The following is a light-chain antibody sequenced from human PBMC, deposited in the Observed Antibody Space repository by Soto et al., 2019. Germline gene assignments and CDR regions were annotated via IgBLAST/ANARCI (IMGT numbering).Light chain of an antibody. Sequence: EIVLTQSPGTLSLSPGERATLSCRASQSVRSSYLAWYQQKLGQAPRLLIYGVSNRATGIPDRFSGSGSGTDFTLTISRLESEAFAVYYCQQYGTSPRTFGQGTKVEIK. CDR2: GVS. CDR1: QSVRSSY. V-gene: IGKV3-20*01. J-gene: IGKJ1*01. CDR3: QQYGTSPRT.